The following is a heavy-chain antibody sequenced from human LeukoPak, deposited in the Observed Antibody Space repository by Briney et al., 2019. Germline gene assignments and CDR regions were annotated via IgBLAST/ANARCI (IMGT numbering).Heavy chain of an antibody. CDR1: GYTFTGYY. CDR2: INPNSGGT. V-gene: IGHV1-2*06. J-gene: IGHJ4*02. Sequence: ASVKVSCKASGYTFTGYYMHWVRQAPGQGLEWMGRINPNSGGTNYAQKFQGRVTMTRDTSISTAYMELSGLRSDDTAVYYCARVPQWLVGLYYFDYWGQGTLVTVSS. CDR3: ARVPQWLVGLYYFDY. D-gene: IGHD6-19*01.